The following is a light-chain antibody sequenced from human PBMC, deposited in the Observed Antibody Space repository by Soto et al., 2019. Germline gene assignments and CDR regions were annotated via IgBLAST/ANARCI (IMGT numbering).Light chain of an antibody. J-gene: IGKJ4*01. V-gene: IGKV3-15*01. CDR3: QQYNNWPHLFT. Sequence: ERVMTQSPATLSVSPGERATLSCRASQSVSSNVSWYQQKPGQAPRLLIYGASTRAIGIPARFSGSGSGTEFTLPISSVQSDDFAGYYCQQYNNWPHLFTFGVGTKVEIE. CDR1: QSVSSN. CDR2: GAS.